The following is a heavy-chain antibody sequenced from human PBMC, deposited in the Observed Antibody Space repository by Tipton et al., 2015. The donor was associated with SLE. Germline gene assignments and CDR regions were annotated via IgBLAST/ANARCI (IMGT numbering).Heavy chain of an antibody. CDR2: IQQDGSEK. J-gene: IGHJ5*02. D-gene: IGHD3-10*01. V-gene: IGHV3-7*01. CDR1: GFTLSRYW. CDR3: ARDLGSYFDP. Sequence: SLRLSCLASGFTLSRYWMSWVRQAPGKGLEWVASIQQDGSEKYYVDSVKGRFTISRDNAKNSLYLQMNSLRVEDTALYYCARDLGSYFDPWGQGTLVTVSS.